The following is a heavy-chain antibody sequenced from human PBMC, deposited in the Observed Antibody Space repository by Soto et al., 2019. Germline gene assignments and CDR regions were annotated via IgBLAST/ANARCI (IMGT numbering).Heavy chain of an antibody. CDR1: GFTFSDYY. Sequence: GGSLRLSCAASGFTFSDYYMSWIRQAPGKGLEWVSYISSSGSTIYYADSVKGRFTISRDNAKNSLYLQMNSLRAEDTAVYYCAKDMPPAPWLDPWGQGTLVTVSS. V-gene: IGHV3-11*01. CDR2: ISSSGSTI. CDR3: AKDMPPAPWLDP. D-gene: IGHD2-2*01. J-gene: IGHJ5*02.